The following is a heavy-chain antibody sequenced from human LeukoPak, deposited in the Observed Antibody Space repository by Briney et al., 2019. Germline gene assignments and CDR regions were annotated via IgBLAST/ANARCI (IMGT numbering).Heavy chain of an antibody. CDR3: AMGLWDYYYGMDV. CDR1: GFTFSDSS. Sequence: GGSLRLSCAASGFTFSDSSMSWVRQAPGKGLEWVSVIYSGGSTYYADSVKGRFTISRDNFKNTLYLQMNSLRAEDTAVYYCAMGLWDYYYGMDVWGQGTTVTVSS. D-gene: IGHD5-18*01. J-gene: IGHJ6*02. V-gene: IGHV3-66*01. CDR2: IYSGGST.